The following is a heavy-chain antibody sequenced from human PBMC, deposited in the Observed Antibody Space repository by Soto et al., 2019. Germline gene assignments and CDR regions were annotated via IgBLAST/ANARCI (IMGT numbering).Heavy chain of an antibody. CDR3: AKDTGSGWPQGENWFDP. CDR2: IYYSGST. J-gene: IGHJ5*02. V-gene: IGHV4-59*01. Sequence: PSETLSLTCTVSGGSISSYYWSWIRQPPGKGLEWIGYIYYSGSTNYNPSLKSRVTISVDTSKNQFSLKLSSVTAADTALYYYAKDTGSGWPQGENWFDPWGQGTLVTVSS. CDR1: GGSISSYY. D-gene: IGHD6-19*01.